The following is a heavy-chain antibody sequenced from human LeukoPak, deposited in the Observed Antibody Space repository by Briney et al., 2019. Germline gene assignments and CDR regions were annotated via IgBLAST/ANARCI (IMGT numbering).Heavy chain of an antibody. CDR3: AKDVTTRTLALDY. D-gene: IGHD1-1*01. CDR2: IWADGTYK. Sequence: GGSLRLSCATSGFTFSSWGMHWVRQAPGKGLEWVAVIWADGTYKYYADSVKGRFTISRDNSKNTLYLQMNSLRAEDTAMYYCAKDVTTRTLALDYWGQGTLVTVSS. V-gene: IGHV3-33*06. CDR1: GFTFSSWG. J-gene: IGHJ4*02.